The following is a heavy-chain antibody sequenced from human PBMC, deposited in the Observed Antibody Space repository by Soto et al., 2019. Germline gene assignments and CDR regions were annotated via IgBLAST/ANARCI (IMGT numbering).Heavy chain of an antibody. CDR1: GGTFSSYA. J-gene: IGHJ3*02. V-gene: IGHV1-69*13. Sequence: SVKVSCKASGGTFSSYAISWVRQAPGQGLEWMGGIIPIFGTANYAQKFQGRVTITADESTSTAYMELSSLRSEDTAVYYCARDHPRAYDSSGYYSGMADAFDIWGQGTMVTVSS. D-gene: IGHD3-22*01. CDR2: IIPIFGTA. CDR3: ARDHPRAYDSSGYYSGMADAFDI.